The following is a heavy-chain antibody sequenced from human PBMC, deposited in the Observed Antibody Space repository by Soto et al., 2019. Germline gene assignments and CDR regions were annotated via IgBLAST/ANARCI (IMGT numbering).Heavy chain of an antibody. V-gene: IGHV3-48*03. CDR1: GFTFSSYA. Sequence: EVQLLESGGGLEQPGGSLRLSCAASGFTFSSYAMNWVRQAPGKGLEWLSYITSSGSTIYYADSVKGRFTISRDNAKNSLYLQMNSLRAEDTAFYYCARRNFFDYWGQGTLVTVSS. CDR2: ITSSGSTI. CDR3: ARRNFFDY. J-gene: IGHJ4*02.